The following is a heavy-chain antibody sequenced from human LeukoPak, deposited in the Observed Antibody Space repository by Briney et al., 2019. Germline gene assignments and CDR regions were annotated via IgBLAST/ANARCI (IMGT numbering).Heavy chain of an antibody. J-gene: IGHJ4*02. CDR1: GFTFSTYG. D-gene: IGHD6-19*01. CDR3: AKERQWLILDY. CDR2: ITYDGSNK. Sequence: GGSLRLSCAASGFTFSTYGMHWVRQAPGKGLEWVALITYDGSNKYYADSVKGRFTISRDNSKNTLNLQMNSLRAEDTAVYYCAKERQWLILDYWGQGTLVTVSS. V-gene: IGHV3-30*18.